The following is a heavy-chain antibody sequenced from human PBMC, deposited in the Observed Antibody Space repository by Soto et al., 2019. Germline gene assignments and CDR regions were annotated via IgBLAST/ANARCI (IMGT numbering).Heavy chain of an antibody. Sequence: EVQLVESGGGLVQPGGSLRLSCGASGFTFSRYWMHWVRQVPGKGLVGVSRSSSDGSWTGYAESVKGRITISRDNDRNTVFLQMTSLRAEDTAVYYCVREGGYSGYLDNWGQGTQVTVSS. CDR3: VREGGYSGYLDN. D-gene: IGHD5-12*01. J-gene: IGHJ4*02. CDR2: SSSDGSWT. V-gene: IGHV3-74*01. CDR1: GFTFSRYW.